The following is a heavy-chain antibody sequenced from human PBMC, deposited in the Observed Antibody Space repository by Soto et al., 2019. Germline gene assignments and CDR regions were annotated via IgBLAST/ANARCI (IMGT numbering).Heavy chain of an antibody. V-gene: IGHV1-2*02. D-gene: IGHD3-10*01. CDR2: IGPASGDT. Sequence: QVQLVQSGAEVKKPGASVKVSCKASGYTFTGHYIHWVRQAPGQGPEWMGEIGPASGDTRYAQKFQGRVTMTRDTSITTVYMELNNLSPDDTAVYYCGRGRSWQLVVFYWGQGTPVTVSS. CDR3: GRGRSWQLVVFY. CDR1: GYTFTGHY. J-gene: IGHJ4*02.